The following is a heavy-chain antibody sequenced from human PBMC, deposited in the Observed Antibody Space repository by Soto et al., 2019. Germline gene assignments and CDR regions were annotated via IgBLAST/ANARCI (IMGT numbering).Heavy chain of an antibody. CDR2: MNPNSGNT. CDR1: GYTFTSYD. D-gene: IGHD3-3*01. V-gene: IGHV1-8*01. CDR3: ARESTISDGFDP. Sequence: QVQLVQSGAEGKKPGASVKFSCKASGYTFTSYDINWVRQATGQGLEWMGWMNPNSGNTGYAQKFQGRVTMTRNTSISTAYMELSSLRSEDTAVYYCARESTISDGFDPWGQGTLVTVSS. J-gene: IGHJ5*02.